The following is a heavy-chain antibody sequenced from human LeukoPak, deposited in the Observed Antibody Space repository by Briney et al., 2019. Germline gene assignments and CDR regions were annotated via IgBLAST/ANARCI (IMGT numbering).Heavy chain of an antibody. CDR3: AIEYCSSTSCYDGLNWFDP. V-gene: IGHV1-2*02. J-gene: IGHJ5*02. CDR2: INPNSGGT. D-gene: IGHD2-2*01. Sequence: ASVKVSRKASGYTFTGYYMHWVRQAPGQGLEWMGWINPNSGGTNYAQKFQGRVTMTRDTSISTAYMELSRLRSDDTAVYYCAIEYCSSTSCYDGLNWFDPWGQGTLVTVSS. CDR1: GYTFTGYY.